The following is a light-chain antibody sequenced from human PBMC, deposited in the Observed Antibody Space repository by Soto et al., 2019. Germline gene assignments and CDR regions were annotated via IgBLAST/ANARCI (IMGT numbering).Light chain of an antibody. CDR1: QGISTW. CDR3: QQYKRYPRT. Sequence: DIQMTQFPSSVSASVGDRVNITCRASQGISTWLAWYQQKPERAPKSLIYGASRLQSGVPPRFSGSGSETDFTLTIRSLQREDFATYYCQQYKRYPRTFGQGTKVEIK. J-gene: IGKJ1*01. V-gene: IGKV1D-16*01. CDR2: GAS.